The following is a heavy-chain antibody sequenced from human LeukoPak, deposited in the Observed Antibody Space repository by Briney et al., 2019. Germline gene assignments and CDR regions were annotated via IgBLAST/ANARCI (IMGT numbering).Heavy chain of an antibody. CDR1: GGSFSDYY. J-gene: IGHJ4*02. CDR3: ARGPLYSSSSDFHFDY. Sequence: SETLSLTCTVYGGSFSDYYWTWIRQPPGKGLEWIAEINHSGSTNYNPSLKSRVTISVDTSKNQFSLKLSSVTAADTAVYYCARGPLYSSSSDFHFDYWGQGTLVTVSS. V-gene: IGHV4-34*01. D-gene: IGHD6-6*01. CDR2: INHSGST.